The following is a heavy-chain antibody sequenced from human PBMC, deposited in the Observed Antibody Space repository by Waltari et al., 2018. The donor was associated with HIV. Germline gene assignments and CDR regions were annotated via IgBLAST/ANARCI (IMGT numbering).Heavy chain of an antibody. Sequence: QVQLVQSGAEVKNSGSSVKVSCKASGGTISSYATNWVRHAPGQGLEWMGGIIPRCGTANYAQKFQGRLTITADESTSTAYMELSSLRSEDTAVYYCARDGGMVRDQWYYYHGMDVWGQGTTVTVSS. CDR3: ARDGGMVRDQWYYYHGMDV. J-gene: IGHJ6*02. CDR1: GGTISSYA. D-gene: IGHD3-10*01. V-gene: IGHV1-69*13. CDR2: IIPRCGTA.